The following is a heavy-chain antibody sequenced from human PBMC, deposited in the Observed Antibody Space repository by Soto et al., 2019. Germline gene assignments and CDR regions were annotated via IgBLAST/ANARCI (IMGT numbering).Heavy chain of an antibody. D-gene: IGHD4-17*01. J-gene: IGHJ6*02. Sequence: WGSLGLSCAVSGFPFRSYEMNWVRQAPGKGPEWVSYITSSSDAIYYAASVKGRFTVSRDNAKNSLYLQMNSLRAEDTAVYYCAILDFGDYLLSYGVDVWGQGTTVTVSS. CDR1: GFPFRSYE. CDR3: AILDFGDYLLSYGVDV. V-gene: IGHV3-48*03. CDR2: ITSSSDAI.